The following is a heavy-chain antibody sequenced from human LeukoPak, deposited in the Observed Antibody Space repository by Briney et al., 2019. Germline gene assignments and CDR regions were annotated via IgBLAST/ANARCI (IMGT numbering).Heavy chain of an antibody. Sequence: GASVKVSCKASGYIFTSYYMHWVRQAPGQGLEWMGIINPSGGSTSYAQKFQGRVTMTRDTSTSTVYMELSSLRSEDTAVYYCARGGTVSSGWYDRYFDLWGRGTLVTVSS. CDR3: ARGGTVSSGWYDRYFDL. V-gene: IGHV1-46*01. CDR1: GYIFTSYY. CDR2: INPSGGST. D-gene: IGHD6-19*01. J-gene: IGHJ2*01.